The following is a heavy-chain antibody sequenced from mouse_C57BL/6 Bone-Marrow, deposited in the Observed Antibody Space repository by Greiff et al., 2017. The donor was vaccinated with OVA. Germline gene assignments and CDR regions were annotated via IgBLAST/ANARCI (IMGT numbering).Heavy chain of an antibody. V-gene: IGHV2-2*01. CDR2: IWSGGST. Sequence: QVQLQQSGPGLVQPSQSLSITCTVSGFSLTSYGVHWVRQSPGKGLEWLGVIWSGGSTDYNAAFISRLSISKDNSKSQVFFKMNSLQADDTAIYYCATRDGYYVGFAYWGQGTLVTVSA. CDR1: GFSLTSYG. CDR3: ATRDGYYVGFAY. J-gene: IGHJ3*01. D-gene: IGHD2-3*01.